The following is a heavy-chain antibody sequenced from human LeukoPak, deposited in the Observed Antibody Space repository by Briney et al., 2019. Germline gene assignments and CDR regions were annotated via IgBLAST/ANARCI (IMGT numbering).Heavy chain of an antibody. CDR1: GYTFTRYY. Sequence: GAPVKVSCKASGYTFTRYYIHWVRQAPGQGLEWMGIINPSDGSTRYAQRLQGRVTMTRDTSTSTVYMELSSLRSEDTAVYYCARERPSYYDSSGYSFDYWGQGTLVTVSS. J-gene: IGHJ4*02. D-gene: IGHD3-22*01. CDR3: ARERPSYYDSSGYSFDY. V-gene: IGHV1-46*01. CDR2: INPSDGST.